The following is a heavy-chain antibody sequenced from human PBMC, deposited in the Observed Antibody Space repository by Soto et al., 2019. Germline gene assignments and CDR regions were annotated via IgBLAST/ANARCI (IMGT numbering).Heavy chain of an antibody. CDR3: ARDRYTATTVWFDP. V-gene: IGHV1-3*04. D-gene: IGHD3-16*02. J-gene: IGHJ5*02. Sequence: QVRLMQSGAEVKKPGASVKVSCKASGYRFTNYGIHWMRQAPGQRLEWMGWINTGNGNTRYSQKFQGRVSIGRDTSASTAFMELSSLGSDDTAVYFCARDRYTATTVWFDPWGQGTLVTVSS. CDR1: GYRFTNYG. CDR2: INTGNGNT.